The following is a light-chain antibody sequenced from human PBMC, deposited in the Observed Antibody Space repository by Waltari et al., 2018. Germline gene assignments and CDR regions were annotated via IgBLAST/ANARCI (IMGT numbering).Light chain of an antibody. CDR1: QSLQDSSGPNS. J-gene: IGKJ1*01. CDR2: LGS. V-gene: IGKV2-28*01. Sequence: DIVMTQSPLSLAVSPGEQAAISCRASQSLQDSSGPNSLDWYLQKPGQSPQLLIYLGSKRASGVPDRFSGSGSGADFTRKISRVEAEDVGVYYCMQGLQSSRTFGQGTKVEIK. CDR3: MQGLQSSRT.